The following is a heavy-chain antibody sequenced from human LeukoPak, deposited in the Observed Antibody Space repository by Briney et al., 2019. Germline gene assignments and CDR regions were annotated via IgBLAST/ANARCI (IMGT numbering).Heavy chain of an antibody. CDR2: IYTSGST. D-gene: IGHD6-13*01. V-gene: IGHV4-4*07. J-gene: IGHJ4*02. CDR3: ARGPIYSSSWYYFGY. CDR1: GGSISSYY. Sequence: SETLSLTCTVSGGSISSYYWSWLRQPAGKGLEWIGRIYTSGSTNYNPSLKSRLTMSVDTSKNQFSLRLSSVTAADTAVYYCARGPIYSSSWYYFGYWGQGTLVTVSS.